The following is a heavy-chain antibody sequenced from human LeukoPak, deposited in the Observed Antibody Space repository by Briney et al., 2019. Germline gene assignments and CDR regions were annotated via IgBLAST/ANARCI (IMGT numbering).Heavy chain of an antibody. CDR2: INHSGST. CDR3: ARTGGWLVRKYFDY. Sequence: SETLSLTCAVYGGSLSGYYWSWIRQPPGKGLEWIGEINHSGSTNYNPSLKSRVTISVDTSKNQFSLKLSSVTAADTAVYYCARTGGWLVRKYFDYWGQGTLVTVSS. D-gene: IGHD6-19*01. J-gene: IGHJ4*02. CDR1: GGSLSGYY. V-gene: IGHV4-34*01.